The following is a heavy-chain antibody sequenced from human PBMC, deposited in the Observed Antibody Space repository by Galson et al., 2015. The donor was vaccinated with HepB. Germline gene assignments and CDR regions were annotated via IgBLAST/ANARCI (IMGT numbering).Heavy chain of an antibody. CDR3: ARGSFDYGDYGRY. J-gene: IGHJ4*02. CDR2: INPSGGST. D-gene: IGHD4-17*01. Sequence: SVKVSCKASGYTFTSYYMRWVRQAPGQGLEWMGIINPSGGSTSYAQKLQGRVTMTRDTSTSTVYMELSSLRSEDTAVYYCARGSFDYGDYGRYWGQGTLVTVSS. V-gene: IGHV1-46*01. CDR1: GYTFTSYY.